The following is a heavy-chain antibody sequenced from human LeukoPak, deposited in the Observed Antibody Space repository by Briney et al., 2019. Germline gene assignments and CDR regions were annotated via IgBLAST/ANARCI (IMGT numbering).Heavy chain of an antibody. CDR3: ATGEGIEYLQH. V-gene: IGHV3-30*03. CDR2: ISYDGSNK. D-gene: IGHD1-14*01. Sequence: PGGSLRLSCAASGFTFSSYGIHWVRQAPGKGLEWVAVISYDGSNKYYADSVKGRFTISRDNSKNTLYLQMNSLRAEDTAVYYCATGEGIEYLQHWGQGTLVTVSS. CDR1: GFTFSSYG. J-gene: IGHJ1*01.